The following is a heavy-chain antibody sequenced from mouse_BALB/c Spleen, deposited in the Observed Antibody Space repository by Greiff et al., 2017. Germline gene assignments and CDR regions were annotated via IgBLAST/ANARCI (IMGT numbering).Heavy chain of an antibody. J-gene: IGHJ2*01. D-gene: IGHD2-4*01. CDR2: ISSGGSYT. V-gene: IGHV5-6*01. CDR1: GFTFSSYG. Sequence: EVKVVESGGDLVKPGGSLKLSCAASGFTFSSYGMSWVRQTPDKRLEWVATISSGGSYTYYPDSVKGRFTISRDNAKNTLYLQMSSLKSEDTAMYYCARRTYYDYDGGDFDYWGQGTTLTVSS. CDR3: ARRTYYDYDGGDFDY.